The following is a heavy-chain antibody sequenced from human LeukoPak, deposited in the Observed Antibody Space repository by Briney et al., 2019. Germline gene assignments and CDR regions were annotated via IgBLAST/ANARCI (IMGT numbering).Heavy chain of an antibody. CDR1: GYTFASYD. J-gene: IGHJ5*02. Sequence: GGSVKVSCKASGYTFASYDINWVRQATGQGLEWMGWMNPNSGDTGYAQKFQGRVTMTRNTSISTAYMELSSLRSEDTAVYYCARCITAYTNYDWFDPWGQGTLVTVSS. CDR3: ARCITAYTNYDWFDP. CDR2: MNPNSGDT. D-gene: IGHD4-11*01. V-gene: IGHV1-8*01.